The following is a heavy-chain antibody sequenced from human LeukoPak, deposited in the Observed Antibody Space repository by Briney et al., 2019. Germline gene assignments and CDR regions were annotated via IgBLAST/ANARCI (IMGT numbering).Heavy chain of an antibody. CDR1: GFTFSSYA. D-gene: IGHD6-13*01. CDR3: AKERGSSWYSIDY. CDR2: ISGSGGST. Sequence: GGSLRLSCAASGFTFSSYAMSRVRQAPGKGLEWVSAISGSGGSTYYADSVKERFTISRDNSKNTLYLQMNSLRAEDTAVYYCAKERGSSWYSIDYWGQGTLVTVSS. J-gene: IGHJ4*02. V-gene: IGHV3-23*01.